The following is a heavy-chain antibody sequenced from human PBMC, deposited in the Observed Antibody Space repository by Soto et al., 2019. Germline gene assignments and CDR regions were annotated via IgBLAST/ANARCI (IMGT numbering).Heavy chain of an antibody. CDR1: GYTFASYA. CDR2: IIPVLSMS. CDR3: ARSYGSGSRPFDY. Sequence: GASVKVSCKASGYTFASYAISWMRQAPGQGLEWMGRIIPVLSMSTYAQKFQGRVSLIADKSTNTAYMELYSLRSDDTAVYYCARSYGSGSRPFDYWGQGTLVTVSS. V-gene: IGHV1-69*04. J-gene: IGHJ4*02. D-gene: IGHD3-10*01.